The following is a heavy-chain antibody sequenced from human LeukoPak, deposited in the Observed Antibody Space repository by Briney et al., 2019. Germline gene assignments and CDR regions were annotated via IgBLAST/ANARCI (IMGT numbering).Heavy chain of an antibody. J-gene: IGHJ4*02. Sequence: GGSLRLSCAASGFTFSSYAMSWVRQAPGKGLEWVSAISGSGGSTYYADSVKGRFTISRDNSKNTLYLQMNSLRAEDTAVYYCAKELKIAVAGTVGFDYWGQGTLVTVSS. D-gene: IGHD6-19*01. V-gene: IGHV3-23*01. CDR3: AKELKIAVAGTVGFDY. CDR1: GFTFSSYA. CDR2: ISGSGGST.